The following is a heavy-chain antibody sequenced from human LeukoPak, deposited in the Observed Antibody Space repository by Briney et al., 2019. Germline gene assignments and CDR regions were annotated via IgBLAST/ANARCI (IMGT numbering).Heavy chain of an antibody. V-gene: IGHV4-38-2*02. Sequence: SETLSLTCTVSGYSISSGYYWGWIRQPPGKGLEWIGSIYHSGSTNYNPSLKSRVTISVDTSKNQFSLKLSSVTAADTAMYYCARQTGSGLFTLPGGQGTLVTVSS. CDR1: GYSISSGYY. J-gene: IGHJ4*02. CDR3: ARQTGSGLFTLP. D-gene: IGHD3/OR15-3a*01. CDR2: IYHSGST.